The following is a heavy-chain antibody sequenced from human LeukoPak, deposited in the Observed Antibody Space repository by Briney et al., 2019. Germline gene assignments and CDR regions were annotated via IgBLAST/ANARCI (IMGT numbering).Heavy chain of an antibody. V-gene: IGHV4-31*03. CDR3: ATDSTPMVRGIIIAFAY. D-gene: IGHD3-10*01. CDR1: GGSISSGGYY. Sequence: SETLSLTCTVSGGSISSGGYYWSWIRQHPGKGLEWIGYIYYSGSTYYNPSLKSRVTISVDTSKNQFSLKLSSVTAADTAVYYCATDSTPMVRGIIIAFAYWGQGTQVTVSS. CDR2: IYYSGST. J-gene: IGHJ4*02.